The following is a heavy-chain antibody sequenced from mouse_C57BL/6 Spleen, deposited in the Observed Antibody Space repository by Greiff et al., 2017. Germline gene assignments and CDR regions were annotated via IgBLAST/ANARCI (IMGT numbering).Heavy chain of an antibody. CDR2: INPSSGYT. V-gene: IGHV1-7*01. D-gene: IGHD2-5*01. J-gene: IGHJ2*01. CDR1: GYTFTSYW. Sequence: VQVVESGAELAKPGASVKLSCKASGYTFTSYWMHWVKQRPGQGLEWIGYINPSSGYTKYNQKFKDKATLTADKSSSTAYMQLSSLTYADSSVDYCARTDYYSNYHFDYWGQGTTLTVSS. CDR3: ARTDYYSNYHFDY.